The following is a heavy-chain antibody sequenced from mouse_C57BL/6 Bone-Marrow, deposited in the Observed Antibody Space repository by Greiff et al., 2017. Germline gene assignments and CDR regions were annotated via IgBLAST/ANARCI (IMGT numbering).Heavy chain of an antibody. D-gene: IGHD2-3*01. CDR3: TKDGYYDWYFDV. CDR1: GYTFTSYW. V-gene: IGHV1-5*01. CDR2: IYPGNSDT. J-gene: IGHJ1*03. Sequence: EVQLQQPGAELVKPGASVKMSCKTSGYTFTSYWMHWVKQRPGQGLEWIGAIYPGNSDTSYNQKFKGKAKLTAVTSASTAYMELSSLTNEDSAVYYCTKDGYYDWYFDVWGTGTTVTVSS.